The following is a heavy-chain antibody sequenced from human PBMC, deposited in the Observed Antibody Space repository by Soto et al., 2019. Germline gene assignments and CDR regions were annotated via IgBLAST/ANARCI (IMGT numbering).Heavy chain of an antibody. J-gene: IGHJ4*02. CDR3: ARGALARE. CDR2: IYNIGNT. CDR1: GGSVSRDLFY. Sequence: PSETLSLTCTVSGGSVSRDLFYWSWIRQPPGKGLEWIGYIYNIGNTKYNPSLKSRVIISVDTSRNRFSLRLTSVTAADTAVYYCARGALAREWGQGILVPVSS. D-gene: IGHD1-26*01. V-gene: IGHV4-61*01.